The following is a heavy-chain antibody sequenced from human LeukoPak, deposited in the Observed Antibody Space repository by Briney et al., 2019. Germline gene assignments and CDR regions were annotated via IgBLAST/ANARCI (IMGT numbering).Heavy chain of an antibody. V-gene: IGHV4-61*02. J-gene: IGHJ3*02. Sequence: PSETLSLTCTVSGGSISSGSHYWSWIRQPAGKGLEWIGRIYTSGGTNYNPSLNNGVTISVDTSKNHFSLKLSSVTAADTAVYYCARTPAGESDAFDIWGQGTMVTVSS. CDR3: ARTPAGESDAFDI. CDR1: GGSISSGSHY. D-gene: IGHD1-26*01. CDR2: IYTSGGT.